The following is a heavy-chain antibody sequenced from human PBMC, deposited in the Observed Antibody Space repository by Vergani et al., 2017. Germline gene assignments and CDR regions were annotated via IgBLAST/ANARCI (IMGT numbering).Heavy chain of an antibody. CDR3: ARADEVVGATTYYYGMDV. CDR1: GFTFSSYA. CDR2: ISGSGGST. D-gene: IGHD1-26*01. J-gene: IGHJ6*02. Sequence: EVQLLESGGGLVQPGGSLRLSCAASGFTFSSYAMSWVRQAPGKGLEWVSAISGSGGSTYYADSVKGRFTISRDNSKNTLYLQMNSLRAEDTAVYYCARADEVVGATTYYYGMDVWGQGTTVTVSS. V-gene: IGHV3-23*01.